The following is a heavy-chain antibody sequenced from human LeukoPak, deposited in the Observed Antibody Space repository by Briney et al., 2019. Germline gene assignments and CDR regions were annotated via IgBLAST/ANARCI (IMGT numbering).Heavy chain of an antibody. D-gene: IGHD5-18*01. CDR3: ASLYSSGSYYFDY. V-gene: IGHV3-7*02. CDR2: IKQGGSEK. CDR1: GFTFSSYW. Sequence: GGSLRLSCAASGFTFSSYWMTWVRQAPGKGLEWVANIKQGGSEKYYVDSVKGRFTISRDNAKNSLYLLMNSLRAEDTAVYYCASLYSSGSYYFDYWGQGILVTVSS. J-gene: IGHJ4*02.